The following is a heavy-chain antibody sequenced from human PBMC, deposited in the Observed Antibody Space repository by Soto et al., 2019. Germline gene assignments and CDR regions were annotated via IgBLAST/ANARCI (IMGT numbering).Heavy chain of an antibody. J-gene: IGHJ3*02. Sequence: DVQLVASGEGLIQPGESLRLSCAAFGFTVSGKKYVAWVRQAPGKGLEWVSALYDLDGTYYADSVKGRFTTSSDSSRTTVYLQMNSLRPDDTAVYSCATWHLQEHAYDIWGQGTMVTVSS. D-gene: IGHD1-1*01. V-gene: IGHV3-53*01. CDR2: LYDLDGT. CDR3: ATWHLQEHAYDI. CDR1: GFTVSGKKY.